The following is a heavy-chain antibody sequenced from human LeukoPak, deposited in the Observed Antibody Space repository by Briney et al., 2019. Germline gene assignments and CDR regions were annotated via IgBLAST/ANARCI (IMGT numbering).Heavy chain of an antibody. D-gene: IGHD3-22*01. CDR3: ARVGYDGSGYYLHDY. Sequence: GASVTVSCKASGYTFTSYDINWVRQAPGQGLEWMGWMNPNSGNTGSAQKFQGRVSMTRNTPISTAYMELSSLRSEDTAVYYCARVGYDGSGYYLHDYWGQGTLVTVSS. CDR1: GYTFTSYD. CDR2: MNPNSGNT. J-gene: IGHJ4*02. V-gene: IGHV1-8*01.